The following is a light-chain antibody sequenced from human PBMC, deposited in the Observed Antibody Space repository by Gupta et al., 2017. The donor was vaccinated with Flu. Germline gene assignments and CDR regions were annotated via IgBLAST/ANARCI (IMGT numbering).Light chain of an antibody. CDR2: EDN. V-gene: IGLV6-57*01. CDR1: SGSIASNY. J-gene: IGLJ3*02. CDR3: QSYDSTNRV. Sequence: NFMLTQPHSVSESPGKTVTISCTRSSGSIASNYVQWYRQRPGSSPTTVIYEDNQRPSGVPDRFSGSIDSSSNSASLTISGLKTEDGAYYYCQSYDSTNRVFGGGTKLTVL.